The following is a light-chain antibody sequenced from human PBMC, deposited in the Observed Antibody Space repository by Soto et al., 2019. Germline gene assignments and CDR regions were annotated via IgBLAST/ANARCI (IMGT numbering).Light chain of an antibody. CDR3: QSYNDWPVA. Sequence: EIVMTQSPATLSVSPGERVTLSCRASESLFGFLAWYQHKPGQAPRLLIYGVSTKATGVPARFSGSGSATDFTLTITSLQSDDSAVYYCQSYNDWPVAFGQGTKLEI. V-gene: IGKV3-15*01. CDR1: ESLFGF. CDR2: GVS. J-gene: IGKJ2*01.